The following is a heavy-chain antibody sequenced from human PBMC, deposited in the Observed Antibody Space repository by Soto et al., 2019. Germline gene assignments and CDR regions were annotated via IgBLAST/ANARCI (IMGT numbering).Heavy chain of an antibody. J-gene: IGHJ6*02. CDR2: IDPSDSYT. CDR3: ASRSGSYFPYYYYYGMDV. CDR1: GYSFTIYW. V-gene: IGHV5-10-1*01. D-gene: IGHD1-26*01. Sequence: PGESLKISCNGSGYSFTIYWISWVRQMPGKGLEWMGRIDPSDSYTNYSPSFQGHVTISADKSISTAYLQWSSLKASDTAMYYCASRSGSYFPYYYYYGMDVWGQGTTVTVSS.